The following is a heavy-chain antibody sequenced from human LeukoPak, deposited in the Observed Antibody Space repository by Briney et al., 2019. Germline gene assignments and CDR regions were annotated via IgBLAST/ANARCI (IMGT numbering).Heavy chain of an antibody. CDR2: ISSSSSTI. D-gene: IGHD4-17*01. CDR3: ARPSGGDYSMQTLNY. J-gene: IGHJ4*02. Sequence: PGGSLRLSCAAGFTLSRYWMTWVRQAPGKGLEWVSYISSSSSTIYYADSVKGRFTISRDNAKNSLYLQMNSLRAEDTAVYYCARPSGGDYSMQTLNYWGQGTLVTVSS. V-gene: IGHV3-48*04. CDR1: GFTLSRYW.